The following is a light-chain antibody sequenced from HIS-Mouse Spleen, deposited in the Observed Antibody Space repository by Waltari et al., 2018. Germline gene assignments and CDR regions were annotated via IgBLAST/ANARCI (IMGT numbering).Light chain of an antibody. CDR2: EDS. V-gene: IGLV3-10*01. CDR1: ALPKKY. Sequence: SYELTQPPSVSVSPGQTARITCSGDALPKKYAYWYQPKSGQAPVLVIYEDSNRPSVCPERFSGSSSGTMATLTISGAQVEDEADYYCYSTDSSGNHRVFGGGTKLTVL. J-gene: IGLJ2*01. CDR3: YSTDSSGNHRV.